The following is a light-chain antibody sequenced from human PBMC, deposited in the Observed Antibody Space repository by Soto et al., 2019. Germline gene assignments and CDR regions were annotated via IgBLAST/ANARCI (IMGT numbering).Light chain of an antibody. CDR3: QQYENLPIT. CDR2: AAS. CDR1: HGMSNY. V-gene: IGKV1-33*01. J-gene: IGKJ5*01. Sequence: DIQMTQSPSSLSASVGDRVTITCQSIHGMSNYLNCFQQKPGKAPKLLIYAASNLETGVPSRFSGSGSGTDFTFTISSLQPEDIATYYCQQYENLPITFGQGTRLEIK.